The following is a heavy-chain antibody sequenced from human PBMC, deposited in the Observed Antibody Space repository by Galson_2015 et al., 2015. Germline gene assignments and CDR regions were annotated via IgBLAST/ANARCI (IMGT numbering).Heavy chain of an antibody. CDR1: GFTFNSYG. Sequence: SLRLSCAASGFTFNSYGMHWVRQAPGKGLEWVAVIWVDGSNKFYADSVKGRFTISRDNSKNTLYLQVNSLRAEDTAVYYCARDGDSSGFYVGDYWGQGTLVTVSS. V-gene: IGHV3-33*01. CDR2: IWVDGSNK. D-gene: IGHD3-22*01. J-gene: IGHJ4*02. CDR3: ARDGDSSGFYVGDY.